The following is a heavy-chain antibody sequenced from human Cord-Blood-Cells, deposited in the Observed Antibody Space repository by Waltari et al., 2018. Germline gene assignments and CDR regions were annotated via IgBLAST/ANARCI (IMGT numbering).Heavy chain of an antibody. CDR3: ARHTYGARSNLRAFDI. J-gene: IGHJ3*02. V-gene: IGHV4-39*01. CDR2: IYYSGIT. CDR1: GGSISSSSYY. D-gene: IGHD3-16*01. Sequence: QLQLQESGPGLVKPSETLSLTCTVPGGSISSSSYYWGWIRQPPGKGLEWIGSIYYSGITYYNPTPKSRVTISVDTSKNQFSLRLGSVTAADTAVYYCARHTYGARSNLRAFDIWGQGTMVTVSS.